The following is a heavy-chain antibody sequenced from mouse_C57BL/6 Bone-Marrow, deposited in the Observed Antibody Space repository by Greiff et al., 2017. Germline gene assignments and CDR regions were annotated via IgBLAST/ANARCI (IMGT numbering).Heavy chain of an antibody. Sequence: EVKLMESGAELVRPGASVKLSCTASGFNIKDDYMHWVKQRPEQGLDWIGWIDPENGDTEYASKFQGKATITADTSSNTAYLQRSSLTSEETAVYYCTTCYYEGFAYWGQGTLVTVSA. D-gene: IGHD1-1*01. CDR2: IDPENGDT. CDR1: GFNIKDDY. J-gene: IGHJ3*01. CDR3: TTCYYEGFAY. V-gene: IGHV14-4*01.